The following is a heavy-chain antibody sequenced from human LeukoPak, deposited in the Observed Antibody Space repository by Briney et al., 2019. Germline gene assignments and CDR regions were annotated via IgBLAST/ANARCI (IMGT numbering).Heavy chain of an antibody. CDR1: GFTFSSYA. CDR2: ISYDGSNK. CDR3: AAQRAVGFDY. D-gene: IGHD6-19*01. Sequence: GGSLRLSCAASGFTFSSYAMHWVRQAPGKGLEWVAVISYDGSNKYYADSVKGRFTISRDNAKNSLYLQMNSLRAEDTAVYYCAAQRAVGFDYWGQGTLVTVSS. J-gene: IGHJ4*02. V-gene: IGHV3-30*07.